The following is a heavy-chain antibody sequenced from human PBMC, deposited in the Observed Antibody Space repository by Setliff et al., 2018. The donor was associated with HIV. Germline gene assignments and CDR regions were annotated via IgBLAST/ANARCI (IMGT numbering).Heavy chain of an antibody. CDR1: GFSFSIYH. D-gene: IGHD2-2*01. CDR3: ARRGYCSSTTCYYDY. CDR2: IRSNGGST. Sequence: GGSLRLSCAASGFSFSIYHMNWVRQAPGKGLEWVSYIRSNGGSTYYADSVKGRFTISRDNSKNTLYLQMGSLRAEDMAVYYCARRGYCSSTTCYYDYWGQGTLVTVSS. J-gene: IGHJ4*02. V-gene: IGHV3-64*02.